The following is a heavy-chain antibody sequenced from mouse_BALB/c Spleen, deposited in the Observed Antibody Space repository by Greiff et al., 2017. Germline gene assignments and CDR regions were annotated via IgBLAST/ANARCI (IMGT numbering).Heavy chain of an antibody. Sequence: VQLQQSGPGLVAPSQSLSITCTVSGFSLTSYGVHWVRQPPGKGLEWLGVIWAGGSTNYNSALMSRLSISKDNSKSQVFLKMNSLQTDDTAMYYGARYDYFYWYFDVWGAGTTVTVSS. J-gene: IGHJ1*01. CDR1: GFSLTSYG. CDR3: ARYDYFYWYFDV. CDR2: IWAGGST. V-gene: IGHV2-9*02. D-gene: IGHD2-4*01.